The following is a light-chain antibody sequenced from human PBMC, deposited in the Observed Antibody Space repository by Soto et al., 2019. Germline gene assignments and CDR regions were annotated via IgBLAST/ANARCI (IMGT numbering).Light chain of an antibody. V-gene: IGKV1-5*01. Sequence: DILLIQSPATLSASVGDRITITCRASEKIFKFLAWYQQRSGSAPNLLIYAASDLEKGVPSRFSGSGSGTEFTLTIDNLQPHDSATYFCQHYHSQSITFGGGTQVDVK. CDR1: EKIFKF. J-gene: IGKJ4*01. CDR2: AAS. CDR3: QHYHSQSIT.